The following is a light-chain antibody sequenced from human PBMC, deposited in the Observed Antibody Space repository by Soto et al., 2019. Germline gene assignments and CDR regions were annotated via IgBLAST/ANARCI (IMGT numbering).Light chain of an antibody. Sequence: QSALTQPASVSGSPGQSITISCTGTNSDVGYYNLVSWYQQCPGKAPKLIIYETSKRPSGVCNRFSGSKSGNTASLSISGLQAEDEADYYCCSFAHRSTLVFGGGTKLTVL. CDR2: ETS. CDR3: CSFAHRSTLV. CDR1: NSDVGYYNL. J-gene: IGLJ3*02. V-gene: IGLV2-23*01.